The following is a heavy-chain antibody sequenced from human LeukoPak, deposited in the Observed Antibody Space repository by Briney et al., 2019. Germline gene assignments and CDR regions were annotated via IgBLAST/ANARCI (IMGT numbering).Heavy chain of an antibody. D-gene: IGHD2-2*02. CDR3: ARGYTA. J-gene: IGHJ5*02. Sequence: RTSETLSLTCTVSGGSISSYYWSWIRQPPGKGLEWIGYIYYSGSTNYNPSLKSRVTISVDTSKNQFSLKLSSVTAADTAVYYCARGYTAWGQGTLVTVSS. CDR1: GGSISSYY. V-gene: IGHV4-59*01. CDR2: IYYSGST.